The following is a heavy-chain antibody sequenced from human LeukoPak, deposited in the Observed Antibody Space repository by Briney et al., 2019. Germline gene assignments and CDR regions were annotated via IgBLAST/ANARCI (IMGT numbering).Heavy chain of an antibody. J-gene: IGHJ4*02. Sequence: GESLKISCKGPGYSFTSYWLGWVRQMPGKGLEWMGVIYPGDSDTRYSPSFQGQVTISADKAISTAYLQWSSLKASETARYYCAKTGRKWELLRAPDYGGQGTLVTVSS. CDR1: GYSFTSYW. V-gene: IGHV5-51*01. CDR3: AKTGRKWELLRAPDY. D-gene: IGHD1-26*01. CDR2: IYPGDSDT.